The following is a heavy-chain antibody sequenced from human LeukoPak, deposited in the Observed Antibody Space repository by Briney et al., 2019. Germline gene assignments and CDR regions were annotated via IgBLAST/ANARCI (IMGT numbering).Heavy chain of an antibody. CDR3: AGGDDFWSGYYGGAV. Sequence: GRSLRLSCAASGFTFKNYGMDWVRQARGKGVEWVAVISYDGKNKYSAHSVTGPFTISIHNSTNTLYLQMENLRAEDTAAYYCAGGDDFWSGYYGGAVWGQGTLVTVSS. V-gene: IGHV3-30*04. CDR2: ISYDGKNK. J-gene: IGHJ4*02. CDR1: GFTFKNYG. D-gene: IGHD3-3*01.